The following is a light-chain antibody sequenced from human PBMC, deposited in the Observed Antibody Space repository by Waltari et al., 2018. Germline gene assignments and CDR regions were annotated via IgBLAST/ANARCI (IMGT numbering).Light chain of an antibody. CDR3: WLYMGSGIWV. Sequence: QTVVTQEPSLSVSPGGTVTLTCALSSGSVSSTSYASCYQLTPAQAPRTLVYNTNTRSSGFPYRFSGSILGNKAALTITGAQADDESDYYCWLYMGSGIWVFGGGTKLTVL. V-gene: IGLV8-61*01. CDR1: SGSVSSTSY. J-gene: IGLJ3*02. CDR2: NTN.